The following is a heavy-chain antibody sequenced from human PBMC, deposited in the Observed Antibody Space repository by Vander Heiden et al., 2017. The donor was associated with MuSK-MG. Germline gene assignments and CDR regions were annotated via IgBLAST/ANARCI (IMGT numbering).Heavy chain of an antibody. CDR2: IYYSGST. J-gene: IGHJ4*02. Sequence: QLQLQESAPGLVKPSETLSLTGTVPGGSISSSSYYWGWIRQPPGKGLEWIGSIYYSGSTYYNPALKIRVTISVDPSKTQFYLKLSSVTAADTAVYYCAASGWYDYWGQGTLVNVAS. V-gene: IGHV4-39*01. CDR1: GGSISSSSYY. CDR3: AASGWYDY. D-gene: IGHD6-19*01.